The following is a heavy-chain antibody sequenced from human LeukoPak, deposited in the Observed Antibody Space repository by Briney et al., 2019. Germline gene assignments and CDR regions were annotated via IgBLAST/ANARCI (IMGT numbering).Heavy chain of an antibody. CDR3: ARRAGGYSHPYDY. CDR2: IYSVGTT. CDR1: GFTVSGNY. D-gene: IGHD4-23*01. V-gene: IGHV3-53*01. J-gene: IGHJ4*02. Sequence: GGSLRLSCAVSGFTVSGNYMSWVRHAPGKGLEWVSLIYSVGTTYYADSVKGRFTISRDNSKNTLYLQMNSLRAEDTAVYYCARRAGGYSHPYDYWGQGTLVTVSS.